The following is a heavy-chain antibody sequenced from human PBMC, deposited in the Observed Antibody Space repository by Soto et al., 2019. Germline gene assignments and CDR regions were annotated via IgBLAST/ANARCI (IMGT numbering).Heavy chain of an antibody. Sequence: GGSLRLSCAASGFTFSTYDMSWVRQAPGKGLAWVSTISGGAGSTYYADSVRGRFTISRDNSRNTLYLQMNSLRAEDTAVYYCAKDPEGYSSSLYYYYMDVWGKGTTVTVSS. J-gene: IGHJ6*03. CDR3: AKDPEGYSSSLYYYYMDV. CDR1: GFTFSTYD. D-gene: IGHD5-18*01. V-gene: IGHV3-23*01. CDR2: ISGGAGST.